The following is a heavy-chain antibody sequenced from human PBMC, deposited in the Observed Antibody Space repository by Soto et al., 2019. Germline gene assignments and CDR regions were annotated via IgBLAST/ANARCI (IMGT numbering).Heavy chain of an antibody. J-gene: IGHJ3*01. CDR1: GCTFTSYD. Sequence: ASVKAPCQASGCTFTSYDTNWVRQATGKGLVWMGWMNPNSGNTGYAQKFQGRVTMTRNTSISTAYMELGSLRSEYTAEYYSASEEDACDFWRHGTMVTVSS. V-gene: IGHV1-8*01. CDR2: MNPNSGNT. CDR3: ASEEDACDF.